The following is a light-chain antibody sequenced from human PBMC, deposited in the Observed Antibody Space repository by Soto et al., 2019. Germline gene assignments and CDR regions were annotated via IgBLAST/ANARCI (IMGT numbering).Light chain of an antibody. V-gene: IGKV1-6*01. Sequence: AIQMTQSPSSLYASVGDRVTITCRASQGIRNHLSWYQQKPGKAPKLLIYAASSLQSGVPSRFSGSGSGTEFTLTVSSLQPEDFATYYCLQDHDDSWTFGQGTKVDIK. CDR1: QGIRNH. CDR2: AAS. J-gene: IGKJ1*01. CDR3: LQDHDDSWT.